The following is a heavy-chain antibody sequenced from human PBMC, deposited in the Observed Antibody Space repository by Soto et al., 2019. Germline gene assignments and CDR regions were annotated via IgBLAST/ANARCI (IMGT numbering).Heavy chain of an antibody. V-gene: IGHV3-30-3*01. D-gene: IGHD3-16*02. J-gene: IGHJ4*02. CDR3: ASHYYVWGSYRRQTYFYY. CDR2: ISYDGSNK. CDR1: GFTFSSYA. Sequence: QVQLVESGGGVVQPGRSLRLSCAASGFTFSSYAMHWVRQAPGKGLEWVAVISYDGSNKYYADSVKGRFTISRDNSKNTLYMQMNSRRAEDTAVYYCASHYYVWGSYRRQTYFYYWGQGTLVTVSS.